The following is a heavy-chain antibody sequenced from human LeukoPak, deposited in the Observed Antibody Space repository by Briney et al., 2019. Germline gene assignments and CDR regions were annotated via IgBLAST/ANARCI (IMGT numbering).Heavy chain of an antibody. V-gene: IGHV4-59*12. CDR3: ARDYLGAKGAFDI. J-gene: IGHJ3*02. Sequence: SETLSLTCTVSGGSISSYYWSWIRQPPGKGLEWIGYIYYSGSTNYNPSLKSRVTMSVDTSKNQFSLKLSSVTAADTAVYYCARDYLGAKGAFDIWGQGTMVTVSS. CDR1: GGSISSYY. CDR2: IYYSGST. D-gene: IGHD1-26*01.